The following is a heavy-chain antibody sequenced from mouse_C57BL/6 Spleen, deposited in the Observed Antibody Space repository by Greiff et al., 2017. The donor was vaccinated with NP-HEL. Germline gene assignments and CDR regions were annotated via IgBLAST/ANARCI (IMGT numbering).Heavy chain of an antibody. D-gene: IGHD2-1*01. CDR3: ASVHGKGRGSFAY. V-gene: IGHV1-69*01. Sequence: QVQLQQPGAELVMPGASVKLSCKASGYTFTSYWMHWVKQRPGQGLEWIGEIDPSDSYTNYNQKFKGKSTLTVDKSSSTAYMQLSSLTSEDSAVYYCASVHGKGRGSFAYWGQGTLVTVSA. J-gene: IGHJ3*01. CDR1: GYTFTSYW. CDR2: IDPSDSYT.